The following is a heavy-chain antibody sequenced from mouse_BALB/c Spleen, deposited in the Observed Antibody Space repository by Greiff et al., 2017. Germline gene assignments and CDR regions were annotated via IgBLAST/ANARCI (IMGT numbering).Heavy chain of an antibody. V-gene: IGHV1-69*02. Sequence: VQLQQPGAELVRPGASVKLSCKASGYTFTSYWINWVKQRPGQGLEWIGNIYPSDSYTNYNQKFKDKATLTVDKSSSTAYMQLSSPTSEDSAVYYCTRWDDGYPYFDYWGQGTTLTVSS. CDR2: IYPSDSYT. CDR3: TRWDDGYPYFDY. D-gene: IGHD2-3*01. CDR1: GYTFTSYW. J-gene: IGHJ2*01.